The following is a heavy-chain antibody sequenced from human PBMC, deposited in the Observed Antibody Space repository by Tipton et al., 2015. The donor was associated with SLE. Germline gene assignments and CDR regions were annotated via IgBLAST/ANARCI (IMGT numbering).Heavy chain of an antibody. D-gene: IGHD5-18*01. CDR3: ARDLRGYSYGLFDY. J-gene: IGHJ4*02. CDR2: ISSSSSYI. CDR1: GFTFSSYW. Sequence: SLRLSCAASGFTFSSYWMSWVRQAPGKGLEWVSSISSSSSYIYYADSVKGRFTISRDNAKNSLYLQMNSLRAEDTAVYYCARDLRGYSYGLFDYWGQGTLVTVSS. V-gene: IGHV3-21*01.